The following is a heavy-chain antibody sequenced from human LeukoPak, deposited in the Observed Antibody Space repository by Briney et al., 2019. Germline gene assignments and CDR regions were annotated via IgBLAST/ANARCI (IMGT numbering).Heavy chain of an antibody. CDR2: IKTDGSRT. Sequence: GGSLRLSCVASGFTFSNYWMHWVRQAPGKGLVWVSRIKTDGSRTNYADSVKGRFTISRDNAKNTVYLEMNSLRSEDTAVYYCARHSGYYYARDAFDIWGQGTLVTVSS. CDR1: GFTFSNYW. D-gene: IGHD3-22*01. V-gene: IGHV3-74*01. CDR3: ARHSGYYYARDAFDI. J-gene: IGHJ3*02.